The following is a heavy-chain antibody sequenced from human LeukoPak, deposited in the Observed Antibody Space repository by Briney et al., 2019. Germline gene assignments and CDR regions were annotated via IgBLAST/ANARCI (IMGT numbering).Heavy chain of an antibody. CDR2: IKQDGSEK. CDR1: GFTFSSYW. J-gene: IGHJ4*02. Sequence: GGSLRLSCAASGFTFSSYWMSWVRQAPGKGLEWVANIKQDGSEKYYVDSVKGRFTISRDNAKNSLYLQMNSLRGEDTAVYYCARGRVGPYPSTYYWGQGTLVTVSS. V-gene: IGHV3-7*01. CDR3: ARGRVGPYPSTYY. D-gene: IGHD1-26*01.